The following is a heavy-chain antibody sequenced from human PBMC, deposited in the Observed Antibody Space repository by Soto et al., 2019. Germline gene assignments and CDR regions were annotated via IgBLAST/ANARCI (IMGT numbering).Heavy chain of an antibody. Sequence: SVKVSCKASGGTFSSYAISWVRQAPGQGLERMGGIIPIFGTANYAQKFQGRVTITADESTSTAYMELSSLRSEDTAVYYCARARYCSSTSCPTAPDAFDIWGQGTMVTVSS. CDR1: GGTFSSYA. V-gene: IGHV1-69*13. J-gene: IGHJ3*02. CDR2: IIPIFGTA. CDR3: ARARYCSSTSCPTAPDAFDI. D-gene: IGHD2-2*01.